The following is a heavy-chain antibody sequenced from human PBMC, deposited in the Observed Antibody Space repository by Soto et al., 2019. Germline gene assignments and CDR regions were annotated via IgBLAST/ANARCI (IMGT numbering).Heavy chain of an antibody. CDR1: GSSVTGDQ. V-gene: IGHV3-53*01. CDR2: MYTGGRT. CDR3: PRGGGGWDS. Sequence: PGGSLRLSCVPSGSSVTGDQMNWVRQAPGKGLEWVSTMYTGGRTFYADSVRGRFTISRDETKNILYLQMDDLRVEDSATYYCPRGGGGWDSWGQGSLVTVSS. J-gene: IGHJ4*02. D-gene: IGHD6-19*01.